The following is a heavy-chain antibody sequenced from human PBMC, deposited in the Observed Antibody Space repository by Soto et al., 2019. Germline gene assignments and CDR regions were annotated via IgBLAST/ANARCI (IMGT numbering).Heavy chain of an antibody. V-gene: IGHV3-30*18. D-gene: IGHD2-2*01. CDR1: GFIFSSYG. J-gene: IGHJ4*02. CDR2: ISYDGSSK. CDR3: AKGGEYQLLRIYFDY. Sequence: QVQLVESGGGVVQPGRSLRLSCAASGFIFSSYGMHWVRQAPGKGLEWVAVISYDGSSKYYADSVKGRFTISRDNSENTLHLQMNSLRAGDTAMYYCAKGGEYQLLRIYFDYWGQGTPVTVSS.